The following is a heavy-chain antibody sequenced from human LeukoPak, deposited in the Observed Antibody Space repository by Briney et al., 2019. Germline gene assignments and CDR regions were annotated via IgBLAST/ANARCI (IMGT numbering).Heavy chain of an antibody. CDR3: ASTDGSGSYSFDY. CDR2: ISSSGSTI. D-gene: IGHD3-10*01. J-gene: IGHJ4*02. V-gene: IGHV3-48*03. Sequence: GGSLRLSCAASGFTFSSYEMNWVRQAPGKGLEWVSYISSSGSTIYYADSVKGRFTISRDNAKNSLYLQMNSLRAEDTAVYYCASTDGSGSYSFDYWGQGTLVTVSS. CDR1: GFTFSSYE.